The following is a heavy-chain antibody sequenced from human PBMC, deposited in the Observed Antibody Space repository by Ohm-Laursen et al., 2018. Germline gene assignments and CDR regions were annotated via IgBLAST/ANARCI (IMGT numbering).Heavy chain of an antibody. CDR3: ANEEQQLVLTYYFDY. CDR2: FWADGIKT. J-gene: IGHJ4*02. Sequence: SLRLSCTASGFTFSNYGMHWVRQAPGKGLEWVAVFWADGIKTYYADSVKGRFTISRDNSKNTLYLQMNSLRAEDTAVYYCANEEQQLVLTYYFDYWGQGTLVTVSS. CDR1: GFTFSNYG. V-gene: IGHV3-33*06. D-gene: IGHD6-13*01.